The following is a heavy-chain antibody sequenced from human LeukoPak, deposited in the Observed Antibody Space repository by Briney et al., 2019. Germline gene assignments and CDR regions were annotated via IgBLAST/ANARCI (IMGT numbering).Heavy chain of an antibody. CDR2: IIPIFGTA. Sequence: ASVKVSCKASGGTFSNYVISWVRQAPGQGLEWTGGIIPIFGTANYAQKFQGRVTITADESTSTAYMELSSLRSEDTAVYYCASAYYLSGNMDVWGKGTTVTISS. V-gene: IGHV1-69*13. CDR1: GGTFSNYV. CDR3: ASAYYLSGNMDV. J-gene: IGHJ6*03. D-gene: IGHD3-10*01.